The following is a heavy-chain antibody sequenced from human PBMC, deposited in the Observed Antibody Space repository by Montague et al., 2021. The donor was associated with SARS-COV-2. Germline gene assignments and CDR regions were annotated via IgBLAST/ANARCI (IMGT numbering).Heavy chain of an antibody. D-gene: IGHD3-22*01. CDR2: FSWNSGGL. Sequence: SRRLSCAASGFTFDDYAMRWVRQAPGKGLEWVSGFSWNSGGLGYADSVKGRFTIYRDNSNNSLYLEMNSLRPDVTDLYYCAKDRRYYFGSSGYPDAFNIWGQGPLVPVYS. J-gene: IGHJ3*02. CDR3: AKDRRYYFGSSGYPDAFNI. CDR1: GFTFDDYA. V-gene: IGHV3-9*01.